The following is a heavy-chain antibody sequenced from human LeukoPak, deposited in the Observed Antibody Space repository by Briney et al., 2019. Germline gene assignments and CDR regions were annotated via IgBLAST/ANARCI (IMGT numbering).Heavy chain of an antibody. Sequence: GGSLRLSCAASGFTFRSYGMHWVRQAPGKGLEWVAVISYDGPNKYYTDSVKGRFTISRDNSKNTLYLQMNSLRAEDTAVYYCAKSYYDFWSGYYQTFDYWGQGTLVTVSS. CDR3: AKSYYDFWSGYYQTFDY. J-gene: IGHJ4*02. D-gene: IGHD3-3*01. CDR1: GFTFRSYG. CDR2: ISYDGPNK. V-gene: IGHV3-30*18.